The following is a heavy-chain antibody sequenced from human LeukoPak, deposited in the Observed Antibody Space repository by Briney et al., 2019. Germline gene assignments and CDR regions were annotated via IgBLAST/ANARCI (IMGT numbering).Heavy chain of an antibody. J-gene: IGHJ5*02. Sequence: WASVKVSCKASGYTFTSYGISWVRQAPGQGLEWMGWISAYNGNTNYAQKLQGRVTMTTDTSTSTAYMELSSLRSEDTAVYYCARVPRRYCSGGSCYFPWGQGTLVTVSS. CDR1: GYTFTSYG. CDR2: ISAYNGNT. V-gene: IGHV1-18*01. CDR3: ARVPRRYCSGGSCYFP. D-gene: IGHD2-15*01.